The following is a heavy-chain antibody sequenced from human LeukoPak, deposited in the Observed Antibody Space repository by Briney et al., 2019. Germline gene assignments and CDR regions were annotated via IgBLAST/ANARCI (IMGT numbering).Heavy chain of an antibody. Sequence: SETLSLTCTVSGGSLIDYFWSWIRQPPGKGLEWIGYIYYRGSTDYSPSLKSRVTISVDTSKNRFSLKPSSVTAADTAVYYCARLGCSGGSCPLDYWGQGTLVTVSS. D-gene: IGHD2-15*01. CDR1: GGSLIDYF. J-gene: IGHJ4*02. CDR2: IYYRGST. CDR3: ARLGCSGGSCPLDY. V-gene: IGHV4-59*01.